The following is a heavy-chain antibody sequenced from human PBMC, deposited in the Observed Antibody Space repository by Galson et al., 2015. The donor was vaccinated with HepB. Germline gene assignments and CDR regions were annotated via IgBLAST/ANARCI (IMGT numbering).Heavy chain of an antibody. CDR2: ISRDSGGGT. D-gene: IGHD2-2*01. J-gene: IGHJ5*02. CDR1: GFTFSSNA. Sequence: SLRLSCAASGFTFSSNAMSWVRQAPGKGLEWVSAISRDSGGGTYYADSVKGRFTISSDNSKNTLYLQMNSLRAEDTAVYYCASDYCSNTGCYGQVHGPWGQGTLVTVSS. CDR3: ASDYCSNTGCYGQVHGP. V-gene: IGHV3-23*01.